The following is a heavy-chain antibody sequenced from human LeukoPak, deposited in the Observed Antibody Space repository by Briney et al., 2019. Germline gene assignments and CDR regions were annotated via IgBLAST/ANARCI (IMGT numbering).Heavy chain of an antibody. CDR1: GFTFSSYW. D-gene: IGHD2-2*01. Sequence: QTGGSLRLSWAASGFTFSSYWMYWVRQVPGKGLVWVSRINRDGSNTVYADSVKGRFTISRDNAKNTLYLQMNSLRDEDTAVYYCARDSYTSPDYWGQGILVTVSS. CDR3: ARDSYTSPDY. CDR2: INRDGSNT. J-gene: IGHJ4*02. V-gene: IGHV3-74*01.